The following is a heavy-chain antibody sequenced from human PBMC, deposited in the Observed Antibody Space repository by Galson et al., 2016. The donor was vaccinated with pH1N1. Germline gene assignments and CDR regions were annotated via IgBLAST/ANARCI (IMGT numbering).Heavy chain of an antibody. J-gene: IGHJ3*02. CDR1: GYRFTSYW. Sequence: QSGAEVKKPGESLKISCKASGYRFTSYWIAWVRQVPGKGLEWVGVVNPGGSTIRYGPPFQGQVTISSDKSINTAYLQWISLKASDTATYYCARQYDFGDYRGNAFDIWGQETVVIVSS. CDR3: ARQYDFGDYRGNAFDI. D-gene: IGHD4-17*01. CDR2: VNPGGSTI. V-gene: IGHV5-51*03.